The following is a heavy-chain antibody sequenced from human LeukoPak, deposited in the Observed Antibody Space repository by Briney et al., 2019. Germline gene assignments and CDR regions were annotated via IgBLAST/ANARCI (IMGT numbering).Heavy chain of an antibody. J-gene: IGHJ4*02. D-gene: IGHD1-26*01. V-gene: IGHV1-2*02. CDR2: INPNRGAT. Sequence: GASVKVSCKASGYTFIGFYIHWVRQAPGQGLEWTGWINPNRGATDYAQRFQGRVTMTSDTSISTAYLEVSGLKSDDTAVYYCARAALWELPHFDYWGQGALVTVS. CDR1: GYTFIGFY. CDR3: ARAALWELPHFDY.